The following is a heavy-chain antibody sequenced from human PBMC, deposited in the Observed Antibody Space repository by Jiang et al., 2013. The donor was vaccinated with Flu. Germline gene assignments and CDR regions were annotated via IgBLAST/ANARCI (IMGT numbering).Heavy chain of an antibody. J-gene: IGHJ5*02. CDR2: IYTSGST. CDR3: ARGPDYDILTGYYGVDP. D-gene: IGHD3-9*01. Sequence: SLTCTVSGGSISSYYWSWIRQPAGKGLEWIGRIYTSGSTNYNPSLKSRVTMSVNTSKNQFSLKLSSVTAADTAVYYCARGPDYDILTGYYGVDPWGQGTLVTVSS. V-gene: IGHV4-4*07. CDR1: GGSISSYY.